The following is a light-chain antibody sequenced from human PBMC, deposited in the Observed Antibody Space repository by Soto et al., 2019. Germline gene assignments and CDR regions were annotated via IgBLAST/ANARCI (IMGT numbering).Light chain of an antibody. V-gene: IGLV2-23*02. CDR3: FSYAGSSTYV. CDR2: EVN. Sequence: QSVLTQPASVSGSPGQSITISCTGTSSDVGHYNFVSWYQQHPGKAPKMMIFEVNKRPSGVSNRFAGSKSGNTASLTISGLQAEDEAAYFCFSYAGSSTYVFANGT. CDR1: SSDVGHYNF. J-gene: IGLJ1*01.